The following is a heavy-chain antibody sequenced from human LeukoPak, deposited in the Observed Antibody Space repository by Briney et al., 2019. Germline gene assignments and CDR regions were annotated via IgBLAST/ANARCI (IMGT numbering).Heavy chain of an antibody. CDR3: AKDCATTCRFDY. V-gene: IGHV3-23*01. CDR1: GFTFSTYA. CDR2: ISAGGDRT. D-gene: IGHD1-1*01. J-gene: IGHJ4*02. Sequence: TGGSLRLSCAASGFTFSTYAMSWVRLAPGKWLEWVSIISAGGDRTDYADSVKGRFTISRDSSKSMVYLQMNSLRVEDTAVYYCAKDCATTCRFDYWGQGTLVTVSS.